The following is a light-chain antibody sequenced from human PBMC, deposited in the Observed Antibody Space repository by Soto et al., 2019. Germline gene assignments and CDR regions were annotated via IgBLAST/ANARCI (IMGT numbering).Light chain of an antibody. J-gene: IGLJ3*02. CDR3: ISYAGGPWV. CDR2: EVS. Sequence: QSALTQPPSASGSPGQSVTISCSGTDNDVGGYNYVAWYRQYPGKAPKLMIYEVSNRPSGVPGRISGSKSGDTASLTISGLQAEDEADYYCISYAGGPWVFGGGIKLTVL. CDR1: DNDVGGYNY. V-gene: IGLV2-8*01.